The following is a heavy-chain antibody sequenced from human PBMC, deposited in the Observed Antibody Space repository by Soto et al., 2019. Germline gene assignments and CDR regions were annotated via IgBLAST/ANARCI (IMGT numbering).Heavy chain of an antibody. J-gene: IGHJ6*02. Sequence: QVQLVQSGVEVREPGASVKVSCKAVRYIFTNYGVSWVRQAPGQGLEWMGWITTYNGNTEYAQKFQGRVTMTTDASRSTAYMEMGRPRTDDTAIYYCARALTGYGRDVWGQGTTVTASS. CDR1: RYIFTNYG. V-gene: IGHV1-18*01. CDR2: ITTYNGNT. CDR3: ARALTGYGRDV.